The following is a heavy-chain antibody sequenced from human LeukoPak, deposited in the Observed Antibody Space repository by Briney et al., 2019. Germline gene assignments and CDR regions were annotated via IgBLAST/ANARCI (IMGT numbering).Heavy chain of an antibody. CDR2: IWSDGSNK. J-gene: IGHJ5*02. V-gene: IGHV3-33*01. CDR1: GSIFSSYA. Sequence: PGGSLRLSCAASGSIFSSYAMHWVRQAPGTGLEWVAVIWSDGSNKYYADSVKGRFTISRDNSKNTLYLQMNSLRAEDTAVCYCARGIAAAGNPNWFDPWGQGTLVTVSS. CDR3: ARGIAAAGNPNWFDP. D-gene: IGHD6-13*01.